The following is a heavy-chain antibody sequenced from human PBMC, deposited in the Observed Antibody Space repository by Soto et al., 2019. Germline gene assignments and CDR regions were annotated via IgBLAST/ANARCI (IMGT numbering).Heavy chain of an antibody. CDR3: ATSRRELCFGHMDV. CDR1: GGSISSGGYY. CDR2: IYYSGST. D-gene: IGHD3-10*01. J-gene: IGHJ6*02. V-gene: IGHV4-31*03. Sequence: PSETLSLTCTVSGGSISSGGYYWSWIRQHPGKGLEWIGYIYYSGSTYYNPSLKSRVTISVDTSKNQFSLKLSSVTAADTAVYYCATSRRELCFGHMDVWGQGTTVTVSS.